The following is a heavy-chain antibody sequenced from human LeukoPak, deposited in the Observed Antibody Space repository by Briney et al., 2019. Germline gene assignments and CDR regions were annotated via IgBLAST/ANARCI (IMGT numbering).Heavy chain of an antibody. CDR2: INPNSGGT. V-gene: IGHV1-2*02. CDR3: ARDWGELGPDDAFDI. Sequence: ASVKVSCKASGYTFTGYYMHWVRQTPGQGLEWMGWINPNSGGTNYAQKFRGRVTMTRDTSISTAYMELSRLRSDDTAVYYCARDWGELGPDDAFDIWGQGTMVTVSP. D-gene: IGHD3-16*01. CDR1: GYTFTGYY. J-gene: IGHJ3*02.